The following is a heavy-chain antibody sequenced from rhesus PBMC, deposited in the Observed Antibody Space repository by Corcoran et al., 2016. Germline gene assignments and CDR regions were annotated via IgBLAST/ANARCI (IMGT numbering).Heavy chain of an antibody. V-gene: IGHV4-80*01. Sequence: VQLQESGPGLVKPSETLSLTCAVSGASDSTKFWSWIRQSPGKGLEWMGEIQESGGTNYKPICQGRRSIAIDVPKTEISLRLRSVTVADTAVYYCARDDTVADDWGQGLMVTVSS. J-gene: IGHJ4*01. CDR1: GASDSTKF. CDR3: ARDDTVADD. D-gene: IGHD4-23*01. CDR2: IQESGGT.